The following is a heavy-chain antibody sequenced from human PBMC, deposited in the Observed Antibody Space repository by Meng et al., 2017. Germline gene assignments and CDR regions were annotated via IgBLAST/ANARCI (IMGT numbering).Heavy chain of an antibody. V-gene: IGHV1-2*02. Sequence: SVNVSCKSSVYTFPGYYMHWVRQAPGQGLEWMGWIHPNSGCTNYAQKFQGRVTMTRDTSISTAYMELSRLRSDDTAVYYYARDPRPLRLGELSPIDYWGQGTLVTVSS. D-gene: IGHD3-16*02. CDR3: ARDPRPLRLGELSPIDY. CDR1: VYTFPGYY. CDR2: IHPNSGCT. J-gene: IGHJ4*02.